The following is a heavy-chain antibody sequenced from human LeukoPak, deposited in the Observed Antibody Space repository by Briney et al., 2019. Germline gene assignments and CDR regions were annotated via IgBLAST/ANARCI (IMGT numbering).Heavy chain of an antibody. Sequence: SETLSLTCTVSGGSIGSYYWSWIRQPPGKGLEWIGYIYYSGSTNYNPSLKSRVTISVDTSKNQFSLKLSSVTAADTAVYYCARFSVEMDLYYFDYWGQGTLVTVSS. J-gene: IGHJ4*02. CDR2: IYYSGST. D-gene: IGHD5-24*01. CDR1: GGSIGSYY. V-gene: IGHV4-59*08. CDR3: ARFSVEMDLYYFDY.